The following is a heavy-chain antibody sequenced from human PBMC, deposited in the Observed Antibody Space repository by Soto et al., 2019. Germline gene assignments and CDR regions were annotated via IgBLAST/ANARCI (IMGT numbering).Heavy chain of an antibody. V-gene: IGHV3-30-3*01. J-gene: IGHJ4*02. CDR1: GFTFCDYA. CDR3: ARRLTPSVTAMGY. CDR2: ISGDGINK. Sequence: QVQLVESGGGVVQPGRSLRLSCSASGFTFCDYAINWVRQAPGKGLEWVASISGDGINKYIADSVKGRFIISRDNSKNTVLLQMSSLGPEDTAVYYCARRLTPSVTAMGYWGQGTLVTVSS. D-gene: IGHD2-21*02.